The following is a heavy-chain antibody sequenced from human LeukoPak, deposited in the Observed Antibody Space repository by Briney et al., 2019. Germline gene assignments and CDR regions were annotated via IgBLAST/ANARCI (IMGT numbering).Heavy chain of an antibody. D-gene: IGHD6-13*01. J-gene: IGHJ4*02. CDR1: GFTFSSAW. V-gene: IGHV3-15*01. CDR3: TTDAGYSSRWYNY. Sequence: GGSLRLSCAASGFTFSSAWMSWVRQAPGKGLEWIGRVKSKSDGGTTDYAAPVKGRFIISRDDSKNTLYLQMNSLKTEDTAVYYCTTDAGYSSRWYNYWGQGILVTVSS. CDR2: VKSKSDGGTT.